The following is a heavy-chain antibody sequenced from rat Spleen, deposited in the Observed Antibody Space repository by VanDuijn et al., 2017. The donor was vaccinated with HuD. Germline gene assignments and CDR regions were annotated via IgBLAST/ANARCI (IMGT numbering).Heavy chain of an antibody. D-gene: IGHD4-3*01. CDR1: GFTFSSNW. J-gene: IGHJ3*01. CDR3: ARQDTSGYSNWFTY. Sequence: EVQLVESDGGLVQPGRSLKLSCVTSGFTFSSNWLNWIRQAPGKGLEWIASINPDGSGIYYPDTVKGRFTVSRDNARGTQYLQMDSLRSEDTATYYCARQDTSGYSNWFTYWGQGTLVTVSS. CDR2: INPDGSGI. V-gene: IGHV5-58*01.